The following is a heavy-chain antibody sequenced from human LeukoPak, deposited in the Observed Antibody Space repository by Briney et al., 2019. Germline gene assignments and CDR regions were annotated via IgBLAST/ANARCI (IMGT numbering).Heavy chain of an antibody. CDR3: ARDRGVVSYYYMDV. CDR1: GYTFTGYY. J-gene: IGHJ6*03. Sequence: ASVKVSCKASGYTFTGYYMHWVRQAPGQGLEWMGWINPNSGDTNYSQKFQGRVSMTRDTSINTAYMELSRLTSDDTAVYYCARDRGVVSYYYMDVWGKGTTVTVSS. CDR2: INPNSGDT. V-gene: IGHV1-2*02. D-gene: IGHD2-2*01.